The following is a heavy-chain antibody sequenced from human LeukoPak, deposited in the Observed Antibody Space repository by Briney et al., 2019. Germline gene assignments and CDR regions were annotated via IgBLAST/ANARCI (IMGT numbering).Heavy chain of an antibody. Sequence: PGGSLRLSCAASGFTFSSYAMHWVRQAPGKGLEWVVVISYDGSNKYYADSVKGRFTISRDNSKNTLYLQMNSLRAEDTAVYYCARVYCGGDCYSTYYFDYWGQGTLVTVSS. CDR1: GFTFSSYA. D-gene: IGHD2-21*02. V-gene: IGHV3-30-3*01. CDR2: ISYDGSNK. CDR3: ARVYCGGDCYSTYYFDY. J-gene: IGHJ4*02.